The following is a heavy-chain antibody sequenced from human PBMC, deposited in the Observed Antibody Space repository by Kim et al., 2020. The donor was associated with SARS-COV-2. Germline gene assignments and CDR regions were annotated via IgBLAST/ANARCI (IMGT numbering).Heavy chain of an antibody. CDR1: GYTFTSYG. D-gene: IGHD6-13*01. Sequence: ASVKVSCKASGYTFTSYGISWVRQAPGQGLEWMGWISAYNGNTNYAQKLQGRVTMTTDTSTSTAYMELRSLRSDDTAVYYCARAAAFIAAAGLGYYYYGMDVWGQGTTVTVSS. V-gene: IGHV1-18*01. J-gene: IGHJ6*02. CDR3: ARAAAFIAAAGLGYYYYGMDV. CDR2: ISAYNGNT.